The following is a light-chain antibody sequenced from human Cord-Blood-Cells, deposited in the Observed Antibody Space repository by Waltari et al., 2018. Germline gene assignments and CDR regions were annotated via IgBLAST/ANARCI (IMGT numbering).Light chain of an antibody. CDR1: SGLNVGTYS. Sequence: QAVLTQPSSLSASPGASASLTCTLRSGLNVGTYSIYWYQQNPGSPPQYLLRYKSDSDKQQGSGVPSRFSGSKDASANAGILLISGLQSEDEADYYCMIWHSSAWVFGGGTKLTVL. V-gene: IGLV5-45*02. CDR3: MIWHSSAWV. CDR2: YKSDSDK. J-gene: IGLJ3*02.